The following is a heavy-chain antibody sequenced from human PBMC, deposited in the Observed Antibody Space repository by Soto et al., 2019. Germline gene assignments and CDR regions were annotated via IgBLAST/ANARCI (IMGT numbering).Heavy chain of an antibody. J-gene: IGHJ4*02. CDR3: ARHVSSRYYYDSSGYYLLDY. Sequence: SETLSLTCTVSGGSISSSSYYWGWIRQPPGKGLEWIGSIYYSGSTYYNPSLKSRVTISVDTSKNQFSLKLSSVTAADTAVYYCARHVSSRYYYDSSGYYLLDYWGQGTLVTVSS. CDR2: IYYSGST. CDR1: GGSISSSSYY. V-gene: IGHV4-39*01. D-gene: IGHD3-22*01.